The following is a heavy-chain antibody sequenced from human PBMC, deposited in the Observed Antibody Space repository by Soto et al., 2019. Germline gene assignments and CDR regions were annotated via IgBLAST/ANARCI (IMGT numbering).Heavy chain of an antibody. CDR3: AKDASDYGDYVYYYYGMDV. CDR1: GFTFSSYA. Sequence: GGSLRLSCAASGFTFSSYAMSWVRQAPGKGLEWVSAISGSGGSTYYADSVKGRFTISRDNSKNTLYLQMNSLRAEDTAVYYCAKDASDYGDYVYYYYGMDVWGQGTTVTVSS. V-gene: IGHV3-23*01. J-gene: IGHJ6*02. D-gene: IGHD4-17*01. CDR2: ISGSGGST.